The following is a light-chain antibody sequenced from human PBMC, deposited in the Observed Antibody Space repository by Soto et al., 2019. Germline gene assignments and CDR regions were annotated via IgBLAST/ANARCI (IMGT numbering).Light chain of an antibody. CDR2: VESDGSH. Sequence: QPVLTQSPSASASLGASVKLTCTLSSGHSSYAIAWHQQQPEKGPRYLMKVESDGSHIKGDGIPDRFSGSSSGAERYLTISSLQSEDEADYYCQTWGTGIRVFGGGTKLTVL. V-gene: IGLV4-69*01. CDR1: SGHSSYA. J-gene: IGLJ3*02. CDR3: QTWGTGIRV.